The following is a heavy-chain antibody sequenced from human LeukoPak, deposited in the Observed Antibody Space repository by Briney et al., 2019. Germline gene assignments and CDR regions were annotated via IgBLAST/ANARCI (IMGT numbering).Heavy chain of an antibody. CDR1: GGSVSSGSYY. CDR3: ARGAGGDAFDI. J-gene: IGHJ3*02. V-gene: IGHV4-61*01. CDR2: IYYSGST. D-gene: IGHD3-10*01. Sequence: SETLSLTCTVSGGSVSSGSYYWSWIRQPPGKGLEWIGYIYYSGSTNYNPSLKSRVTISVDTSKNQFSLKLSSVTAADTAVYYCARGAGGDAFDIWGQGTMVTVSS.